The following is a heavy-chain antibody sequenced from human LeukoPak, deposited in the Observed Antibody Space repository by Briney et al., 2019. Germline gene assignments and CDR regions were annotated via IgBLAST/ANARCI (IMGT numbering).Heavy chain of an antibody. V-gene: IGHV3-48*03. J-gene: IGHJ3*02. CDR3: ARAPTGIQLWLRDAFDI. CDR2: ISSSGSTI. Sequence: GGSLRLSCAASGFTFSSYEINWVRQAPGKGLEWVSYISSSGSTIYYADSVKGRFTISRDNAKNSLYLQMNSLRAEDTAVYYCARAPTGIQLWLRDAFDIWGQGTMVTVSS. CDR1: GFTFSSYE. D-gene: IGHD5-18*01.